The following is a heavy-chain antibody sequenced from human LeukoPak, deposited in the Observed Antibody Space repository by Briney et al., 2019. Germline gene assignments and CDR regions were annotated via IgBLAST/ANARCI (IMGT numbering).Heavy chain of an antibody. Sequence: GGTLRLSCAASGFTFSDYYMSWIRQAPGKGLEWVSYISSSGSTIYYADSVKGRFTISRDNAKNSLYLQMNSLRAEDTAVYYCARERDYYGSGSYYLKWGQGTLVTVSS. V-gene: IGHV3-11*01. CDR2: ISSSGSTI. CDR3: ARERDYYGSGSYYLK. CDR1: GFTFSDYY. D-gene: IGHD3-10*01. J-gene: IGHJ4*02.